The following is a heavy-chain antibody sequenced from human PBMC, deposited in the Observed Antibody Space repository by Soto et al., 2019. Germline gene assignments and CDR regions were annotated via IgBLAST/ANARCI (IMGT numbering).Heavy chain of an antibody. D-gene: IGHD6-13*01. CDR3: ARDVAAAGIDRNYYYYYYMDV. V-gene: IGHV1-69*04. CDR1: GGTFSIYT. J-gene: IGHJ6*03. Sequence: SVKVSCKASGGTFSIYTISWVRQAPGQGLEWMGRIIPILGIANYAQKFQGRVTITADKSTSTAYMELSSLRSEDTAVYYCARDVAAAGIDRNYYYYYYMDVWGKGTTVAVSS. CDR2: IIPILGIA.